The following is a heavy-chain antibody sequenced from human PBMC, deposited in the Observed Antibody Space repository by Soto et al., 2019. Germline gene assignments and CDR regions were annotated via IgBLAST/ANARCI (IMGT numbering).Heavy chain of an antibody. CDR2: ISAKTGNT. D-gene: IGHD6-6*01. CDR1: GYTFTSYG. CDR3: ARDRSSSSLRFDP. Sequence: QVQLVQSETEVEKPGASVKVSCKASGYTFTSYGISWLRQAPGHGLEWMGWISAKTGNTNYARNFQGRVTVTTDTSTSTAYMELRSLKYEDTAVYYCARDRSSSSLRFDPWGQGTLVTVSS. V-gene: IGHV1-18*01. J-gene: IGHJ5*02.